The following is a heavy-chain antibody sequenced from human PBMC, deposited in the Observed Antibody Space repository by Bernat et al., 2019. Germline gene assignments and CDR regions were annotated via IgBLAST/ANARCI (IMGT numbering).Heavy chain of an antibody. CDR2: ISYDGSNK. V-gene: IGHV3-30*18. CDR1: GFTFSSYG. J-gene: IGHJ6*02. D-gene: IGHD3-10*01. Sequence: QVQLVESGGGVVQPGRSLRLSCAASGFTFSSYGMHWVRQAPGKGLEWVAVISYDGSNKYYADSVKGRFTISRDNSKNTLYLQMNSLRAEETAVYYCVKDYAMPLLWFGEFGDMDVWGQGTMVTVSS. CDR3: VKDYAMPLLWFGEFGDMDV.